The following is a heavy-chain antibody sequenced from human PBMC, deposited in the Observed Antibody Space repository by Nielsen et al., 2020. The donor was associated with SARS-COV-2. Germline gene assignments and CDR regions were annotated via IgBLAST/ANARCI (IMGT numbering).Heavy chain of an antibody. CDR2: IYSGGST. CDR1: GFTVSSNY. Sequence: GESLKISSAASGFTVSSNYMSWVRQAPGKGLEWVSVIYSGGSTYYADSVKGRFTISRDNSKNTLYLQMNSLRAEDTAVYYCAGGITMVRGVVPYWGQGTLVTVSS. J-gene: IGHJ4*02. D-gene: IGHD3-10*01. V-gene: IGHV3-53*05. CDR3: AGGITMVRGVVPY.